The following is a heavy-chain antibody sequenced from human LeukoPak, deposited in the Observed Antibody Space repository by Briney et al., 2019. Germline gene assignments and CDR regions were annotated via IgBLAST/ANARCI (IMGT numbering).Heavy chain of an antibody. CDR1: GFTFSSYA. CDR2: ISGSGDST. D-gene: IGHD6-19*01. V-gene: IGHV3-23*01. Sequence: GGSLRLSCAASGFTFSSYAMSWVRQAPGKGLEWVSSISGSGDSTYYADSVKGRFTISRDNAKNSLYLQMNSLRAEDTAVYYCARVRGSGCSDYWGQGTLVTVSS. CDR3: ARVRGSGCSDY. J-gene: IGHJ4*02.